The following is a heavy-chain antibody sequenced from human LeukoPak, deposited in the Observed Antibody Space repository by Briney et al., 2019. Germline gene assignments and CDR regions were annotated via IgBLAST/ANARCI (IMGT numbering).Heavy chain of an antibody. CDR1: GFTFRSYG. Sequence: GGSLRLSCAASGFTFRSYGMHWVRQAPGKGLEWVAGIWFDGSNKNYGDSVKDRFTISRDNSKNTLFLEMNSLRGEDTAVYYCAGGDLNWKPVRYAMDVWGQGTTVTVSS. J-gene: IGHJ6*02. D-gene: IGHD1-20*01. CDR2: IWFDGSNK. CDR3: AGGDLNWKPVRYAMDV. V-gene: IGHV3-33*01.